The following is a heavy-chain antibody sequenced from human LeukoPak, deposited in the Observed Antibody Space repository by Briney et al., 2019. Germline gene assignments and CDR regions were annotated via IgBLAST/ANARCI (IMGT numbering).Heavy chain of an antibody. J-gene: IGHJ5*01. D-gene: IGHD4-17*01. CDR1: GYSISSGYY. CDR3: ARARQFGDYEFDS. CDR2: IYYSGSS. V-gene: IGHV4-38-2*02. Sequence: PSETLSLTCTVSGYSISSGYYWGWIRQPPGKGLEWIGYIYYSGSSNYNPSLKSRATISVDTSKNQFSLKLHSVTAADTAMYYCARARQFGDYEFDSWGQGTLVTVSS.